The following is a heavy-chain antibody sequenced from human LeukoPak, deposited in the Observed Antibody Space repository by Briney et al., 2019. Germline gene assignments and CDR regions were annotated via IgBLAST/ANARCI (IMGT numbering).Heavy chain of an antibody. J-gene: IGHJ6*03. D-gene: IGHD6-13*01. CDR1: GYTFTGYH. CDR2: INPKSGGT. CDR3: ARDLSSTTWSLYYFYYMDV. Sequence: ASVKASCTASGYTFTGYHMHWVRQAPGHGLEWMGWINPKSGGTNYARYFQGRVTMTRDTSNSTTYIEQSRLRSDDTAVYYCARDLSSTTWSLYYFYYMDVWGKGTTVTVSS. V-gene: IGHV1-2*02.